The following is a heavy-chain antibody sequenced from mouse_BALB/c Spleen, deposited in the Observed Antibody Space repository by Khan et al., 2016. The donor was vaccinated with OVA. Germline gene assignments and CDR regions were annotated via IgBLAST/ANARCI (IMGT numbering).Heavy chain of an antibody. Sequence: QVHVKQSGAELAKPGASVKMSCKASGYTFINYWILWVKQRPGQGPEWIGYINPSTGYTEYNQNFKDKATLTADKSSSTAYMQLSSLTSEDSAVYYCARRGLRWDFDYWGQGTTLTVSS. V-gene: IGHV1-7*01. CDR3: ARRGLRWDFDY. CDR2: INPSTGYT. J-gene: IGHJ2*01. D-gene: IGHD1-1*01. CDR1: GYTFINYW.